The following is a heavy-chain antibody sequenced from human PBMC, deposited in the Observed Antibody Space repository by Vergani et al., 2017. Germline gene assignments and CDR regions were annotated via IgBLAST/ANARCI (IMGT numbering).Heavy chain of an antibody. CDR2: ISWNSNSI. J-gene: IGHJ5*02. CDR3: AKDLGTSSGGGWSDP. CDR1: GFTSAGYA. D-gene: IGHD6-6*01. V-gene: IGHV3-9*02. Sequence: EVQLEESGGGLVLPGRSLRLSCVASGFTSAGYAMHWVRQAPGKGLEWVSGISWNSNSIGYADSVKGRFNISRDNAKNSLYLQMNSLRAEDTALYYCAKDLGTSSGGGWSDPWGQGTLVTVSS.